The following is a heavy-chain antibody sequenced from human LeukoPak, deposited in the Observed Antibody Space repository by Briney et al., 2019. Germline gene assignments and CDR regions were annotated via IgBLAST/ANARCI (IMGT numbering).Heavy chain of an antibody. Sequence: ASVKVSCKASGYTFTGYYMHWVRQAPGQGLEWMGRINPNSGGTNYARKFQGRVTMTRDTSISTAYMELSRLRSDDTAVYYCAREYRGDYFDYWGQGTLVTVSS. CDR1: GYTFTGYY. D-gene: IGHD2-2*02. CDR2: INPNSGGT. J-gene: IGHJ4*02. V-gene: IGHV1-2*06. CDR3: AREYRGDYFDY.